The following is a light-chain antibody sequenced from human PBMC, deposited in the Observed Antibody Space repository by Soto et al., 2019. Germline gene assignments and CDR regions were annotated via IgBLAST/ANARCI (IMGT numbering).Light chain of an antibody. Sequence: EIVLTQSPGPLSFSPGERATISCRASQSVSSTSLAWYQQKPGQAPRLLIYGASNRATGIPDRFSGSGSGTDFTLTISRLEPEDFAVYYCQQYDGSPPWTFGLGTKV. CDR3: QQYDGSPPWT. CDR1: QSVSSTS. V-gene: IGKV3-20*01. J-gene: IGKJ1*01. CDR2: GAS.